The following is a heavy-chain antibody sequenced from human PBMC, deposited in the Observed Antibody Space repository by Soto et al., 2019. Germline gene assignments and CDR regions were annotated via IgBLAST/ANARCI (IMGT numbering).Heavy chain of an antibody. Sequence: GGSLRLSCAASGFTFSSYAMSWVRQAPGKGLEWVSAISGSGGSTYYADSVKGRFTISRDNSKNTLYLQMNSLRAEDTAVYYCAKVKVGYSSGWKPTPFDYWGQGTLVTVSS. CDR1: GFTFSSYA. D-gene: IGHD6-19*01. CDR3: AKVKVGYSSGWKPTPFDY. J-gene: IGHJ4*02. CDR2: ISGSGGST. V-gene: IGHV3-23*01.